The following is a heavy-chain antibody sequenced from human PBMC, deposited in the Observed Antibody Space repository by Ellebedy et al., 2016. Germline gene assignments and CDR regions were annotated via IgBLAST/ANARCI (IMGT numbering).Heavy chain of an antibody. CDR1: GFIFSRSA. CDR3: AKEVGSYYYYGMDV. CDR2: VSFDGSRK. Sequence: GESLKISXVASGFIFSRSAMHWVRQAPGKGLEWVAVVSFDGSRKFYADSVKGRFTISRDNSKNTLYLQMNSLRAEDTAVYYCAKEVGSYYYYGMDVWGQGTTVTVSS. J-gene: IGHJ6*02. V-gene: IGHV3-30*18.